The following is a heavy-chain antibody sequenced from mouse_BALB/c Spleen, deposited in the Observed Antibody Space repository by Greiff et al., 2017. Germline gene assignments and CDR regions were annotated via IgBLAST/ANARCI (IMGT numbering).Heavy chain of an antibody. J-gene: IGHJ4*01. D-gene: IGHD1-1*01. CDR2: IYPGDGDT. CDR1: GYAFSSYW. Sequence: QVQLKQSGAELVRPGSSVKISCKASGYAFSSYWMNWVKQRPGQGLEWIGQIYPGDGDTNYNGKFKGKATLTADKSSSTAYMQLSSLTSEDSAVYFCARGTTVVAYYYAMDYWGQGTSVTVSS. V-gene: IGHV1-80*01. CDR3: ARGTTVVAYYYAMDY.